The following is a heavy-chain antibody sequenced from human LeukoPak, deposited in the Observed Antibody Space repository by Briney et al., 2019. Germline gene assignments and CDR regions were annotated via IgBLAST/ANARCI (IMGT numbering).Heavy chain of an antibody. J-gene: IGHJ4*02. CDR1: GGSISSYY. Sequence: SETLSLTCTVSGGSISSYYWSWIRQPPGKGLEWIGYIYYSGSTSYNPSLKSRVTISVDTSKNQFSLKLSSVTAADTAVYYCARDGVGATSGFDYWGQGTLVTVSS. CDR2: IYYSGST. D-gene: IGHD1-26*01. CDR3: ARDGVGATSGFDY. V-gene: IGHV4-59*01.